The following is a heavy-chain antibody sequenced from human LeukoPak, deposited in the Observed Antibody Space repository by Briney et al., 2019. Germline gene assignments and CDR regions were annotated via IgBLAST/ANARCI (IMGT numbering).Heavy chain of an antibody. CDR1: GFPFSSYA. Sequence: HSGGSLRLSCAASGFPFSSYAMSWVRQAPGKGLEWVGFIRSKAYGGTTEYAASVKGIFTISRDDSKSIAYLQMNSLKTEDTAVYYCTRDQVWHYDSSGYSPDAFDIWGQGTMVTVSS. V-gene: IGHV3-49*04. CDR2: IRSKAYGGTT. D-gene: IGHD3-22*01. J-gene: IGHJ3*02. CDR3: TRDQVWHYDSSGYSPDAFDI.